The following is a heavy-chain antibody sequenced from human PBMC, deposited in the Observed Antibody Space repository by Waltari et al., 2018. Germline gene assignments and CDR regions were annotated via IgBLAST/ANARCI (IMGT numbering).Heavy chain of an antibody. CDR3: ARQGPLTVFDVSVGGFDP. CDR1: AESFSGYF. D-gene: IGHD3-9*01. V-gene: IGHV4-34*02. CDR2: VSHDGST. J-gene: IGHJ5*02. Sequence: QVQLEQWGAGLLRPSETLSLTCAAYAESFSGYFWTWTRKSPEKGLECIEQVSHDGSTSHNRSLKTRCTISIDTSKNQFSLTLRSTTAADTAVYYCARQGPLTVFDVSVGGFDPWGQGTLVTVSS.